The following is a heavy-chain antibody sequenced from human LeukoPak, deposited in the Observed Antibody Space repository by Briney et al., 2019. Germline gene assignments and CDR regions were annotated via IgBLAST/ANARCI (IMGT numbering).Heavy chain of an antibody. CDR2: IRYDGSNR. V-gene: IGHV3-30*02. J-gene: IGHJ5*02. D-gene: IGHD2-2*01. CDR1: GFTFSSYG. Sequence: GGSLRLSCAASGFTFSSYGMHWVRQAPGKGLEWVAFIRYDGSNRYYADSVKGRFTISRDNSKNTLYLQMNSLRDEDTAACYCAKDTMPPKAGFDPWGQGTLVTVSS. CDR3: AKDTMPPKAGFDP.